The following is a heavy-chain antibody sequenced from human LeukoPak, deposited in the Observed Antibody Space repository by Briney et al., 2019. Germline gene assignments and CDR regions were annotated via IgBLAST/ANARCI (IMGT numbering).Heavy chain of an antibody. D-gene: IGHD4-17*01. J-gene: IGHJ4*02. CDR3: AKLNTTAAFDY. Sequence: PGGSLRLSCAASGFTFTTDDMHWVRRAPGKGLEWVASIRFDGSSKYYGDSGKGRFTISRNNSKNTLYLQMNSLRTEDTAVYYCAKLNTTAAFDYWGQGTLVTVSS. CDR1: GFTFTTDD. CDR2: IRFDGSSK. V-gene: IGHV3-30*02.